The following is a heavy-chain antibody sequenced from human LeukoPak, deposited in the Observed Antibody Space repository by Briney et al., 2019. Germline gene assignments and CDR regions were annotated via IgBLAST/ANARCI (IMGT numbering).Heavy chain of an antibody. CDR1: GFAFSSYA. V-gene: IGHV3-23*01. Sequence: PGGSLRLSCAASGFAFSSYAMSWVCQAPGKGLEWVSAISGSGGSTYYADSVKGRFTISRDNAKNSLYLQMNSLRAEDTAVYYCARDRWHSSGWYTGEFDYWGQGTLVTVSS. J-gene: IGHJ4*02. CDR3: ARDRWHSSGWYTGEFDY. D-gene: IGHD6-19*01. CDR2: ISGSGGST.